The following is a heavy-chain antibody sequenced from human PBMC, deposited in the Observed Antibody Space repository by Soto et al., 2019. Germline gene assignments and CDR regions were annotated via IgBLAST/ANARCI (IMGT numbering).Heavy chain of an antibody. CDR3: AGTARAMNY. CDR2: ISDDGSNK. CDR1: GFTFSNYA. Sequence: QVQLVESGGGVVQPGRSLRLSCAASGFTFSNYAMHWVRQAPGNGLEWVTIISDDGSNKYYTDSVKGRFTISRDNSKNTVYLQINSVRTEDTGIYYCAGTARAMNYWGQGTLVTVSS. D-gene: IGHD5-18*01. J-gene: IGHJ4*02. V-gene: IGHV3-30-3*01.